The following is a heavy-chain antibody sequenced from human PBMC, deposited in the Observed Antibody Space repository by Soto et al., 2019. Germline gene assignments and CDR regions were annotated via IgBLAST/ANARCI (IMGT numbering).Heavy chain of an antibody. CDR2: IIPIFGTA. J-gene: IGHJ2*01. Sequence: QVQLVQSGAEVKKPGSSVKVSCKASGGTFSSYAISWVRQAPGQGLEWMGGIIPIFGTANYAQKFQGRVTITADESTSTAYMELSSLRSEDTAVYYCARDTPLFGVVIRGRRWYFDLWGRGTLVTVSS. CDR1: GGTFSSYA. CDR3: ARDTPLFGVVIRGRRWYFDL. D-gene: IGHD3-3*01. V-gene: IGHV1-69*01.